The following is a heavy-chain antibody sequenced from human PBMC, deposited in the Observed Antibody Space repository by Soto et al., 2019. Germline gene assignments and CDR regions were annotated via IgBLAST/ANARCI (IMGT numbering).Heavy chain of an antibody. Sequence: EVQVVESGGGLVQPGGSLRLSCAVSGFSFTTYWMTWVRQAPGRGLEWVANISPGGIATHYVDSVKGRFTISGDNAKNSVYLQMNSRRADDTAVYYCATKGDSGSIWGQGTLVTVSS. CDR1: GFSFTTYW. CDR3: ATKGDSGSI. V-gene: IGHV3-7*01. J-gene: IGHJ4*02. D-gene: IGHD3-22*01. CDR2: ISPGGIAT.